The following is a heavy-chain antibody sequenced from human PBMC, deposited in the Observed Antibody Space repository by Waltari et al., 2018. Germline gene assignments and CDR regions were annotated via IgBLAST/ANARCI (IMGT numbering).Heavy chain of an antibody. D-gene: IGHD3-10*01. CDR1: GGSFSGYY. Sequence: QVQLQQWGAGLLKPSETLSLTCAVYGGSFSGYYWSWIRQPPGKGLEWIGEINHSGSTNDNPSLKSRVTISVDTSKNQFSLKLSSVTAADTAVYYCARLSALWFGHTPWGQGTLVTVSS. CDR3: ARLSALWFGHTP. J-gene: IGHJ5*02. CDR2: INHSGST. V-gene: IGHV4-34*01.